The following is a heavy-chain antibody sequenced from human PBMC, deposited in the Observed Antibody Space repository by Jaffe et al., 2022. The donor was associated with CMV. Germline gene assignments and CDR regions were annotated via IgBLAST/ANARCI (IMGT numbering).Heavy chain of an antibody. CDR3: ARDSKAVVGRPDYYYGMDV. Sequence: EVQLVESGGGLVQPGGSLRLSCAASGFTFSSYSMNWVRQAPGKGLEWVSYISSSSSTIYYADSVKGRFTISRDNAKNSLYLQMNSLRDEDTAVYYCARDSKAVVGRPDYYYGMDVWGQGTTVTVSS. CDR2: ISSSSSTI. J-gene: IGHJ6*02. V-gene: IGHV3-48*02. D-gene: IGHD2-21*01. CDR1: GFTFSSYS.